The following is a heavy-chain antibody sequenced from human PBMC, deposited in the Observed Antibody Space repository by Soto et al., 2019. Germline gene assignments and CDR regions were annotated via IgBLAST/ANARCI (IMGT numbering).Heavy chain of an antibody. V-gene: IGHV4-59*08. CDR3: ARLGAFYQAMDS. CDR2: IYYAGTT. Sequence: QVQLQESGPALVKPSETLSLSCTVSDGSLSPNYWSWIRQPPGKGLEWIGYIYYAGTTTYNPSLQSRVSISLDTSTNEVSLTLTSVTAADTAVYFCARLGAFYQAMDSWGQGTLVTVSS. CDR1: DGSLSPNY. D-gene: IGHD2-2*01. J-gene: IGHJ1*01.